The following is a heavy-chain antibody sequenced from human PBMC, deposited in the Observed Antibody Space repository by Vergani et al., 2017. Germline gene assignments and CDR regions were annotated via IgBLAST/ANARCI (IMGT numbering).Heavy chain of an antibody. CDR2: IIPIFGTA. Sequence: QVQLVQSGAEVKKPGSSVKVSCKASGGTFSSYAISWVRQAPGQGLEWMGRIIPIFGTANYAQKFQGRVTITADESTCTAYMELSSLRSEDTAVYYCAYYYDSSGYYYEVGPFDYWGQGTLVTVSS. CDR3: AYYYDSSGYYYEVGPFDY. V-gene: IGHV1-69*18. J-gene: IGHJ4*02. CDR1: GGTFSSYA. D-gene: IGHD3-22*01.